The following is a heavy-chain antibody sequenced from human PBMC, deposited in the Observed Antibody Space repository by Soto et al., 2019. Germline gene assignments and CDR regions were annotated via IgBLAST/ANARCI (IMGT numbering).Heavy chain of an antibody. CDR3: ARDRDWYCSSTSCPKGNWFDP. V-gene: IGHV1-69*13. CDR1: GVTFSSYA. CDR2: IIPIFGTA. J-gene: IGHJ5*02. D-gene: IGHD2-2*01. Sequence: SVKVSCKASGVTFSSYAISWVRQAPGQGLEWMGGIIPIFGTANYAQKFQGRVTITADESTSTAYMELSSLRSEDTAVYYCARDRDWYCSSTSCPKGNWFDPWGQGTLVTVSS.